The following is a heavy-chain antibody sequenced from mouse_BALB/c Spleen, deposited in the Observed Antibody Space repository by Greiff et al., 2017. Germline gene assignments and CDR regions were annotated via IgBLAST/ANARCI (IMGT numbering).Heavy chain of an antibody. J-gene: IGHJ2*01. D-gene: IGHD4-1*01. CDR3: TREELGLYFDY. CDR2: ISSGGSYT. V-gene: IGHV5-6-4*01. CDR1: GFTFSSYT. Sequence: EVKLVESGGGLVKPGGSLKLSCAASGFTFSSYTMSWVRQTPEKRLEWVATISSGGSYTYYPDSVKGRFTISRDNAKNTLYLQMSSLKSEDTAMYYCTREELGLYFDYWGQGTTLTVSS.